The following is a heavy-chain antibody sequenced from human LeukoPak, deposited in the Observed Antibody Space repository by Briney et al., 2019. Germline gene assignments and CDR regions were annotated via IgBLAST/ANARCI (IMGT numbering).Heavy chain of an antibody. CDR2: INPGGGST. D-gene: IGHD2-2*01. Sequence: ASVKVSCKASGYTFTGYYMHWVRQAPGQGLEWMGRINPGGGSTGYAQKFQGRVTMTRDTSTSTVYMELSSLRSEDTAVYYCASLPFRTDDQLDDYWGQGTLVTVSS. V-gene: IGHV1-46*01. CDR1: GYTFTGYY. J-gene: IGHJ4*02. CDR3: ASLPFRTDDQLDDY.